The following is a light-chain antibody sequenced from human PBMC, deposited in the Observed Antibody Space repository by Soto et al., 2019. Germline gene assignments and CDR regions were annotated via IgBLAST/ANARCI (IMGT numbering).Light chain of an antibody. J-gene: IGLJ2*01. CDR2: EVS. CDR1: SSDIGGYNY. CDR3: SSYAGSDKFVI. Sequence: QSALTQPPSASGSPGQSVTISCTGSSSDIGGYNYVSWYQQHPGTAPHLIIYEVSKRPSGVSDRFSGSKSGSTASLTVSGLQADDAAHYFCSSYAGSDKFVIFGGGTKLTVL. V-gene: IGLV2-8*01.